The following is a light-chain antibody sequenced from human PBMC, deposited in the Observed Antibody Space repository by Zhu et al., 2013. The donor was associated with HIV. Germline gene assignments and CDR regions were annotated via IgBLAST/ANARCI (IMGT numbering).Light chain of an antibody. J-gene: IGKJ1*01. CDR3: QKYNSALWT. CDR2: DAS. V-gene: IGKV1-5*01. CDR1: QTVTSW. Sequence: DIQMTQSPSTLSASVGDRVTITCRASQTVTSWLAWYQQKPGKAPKLLIYDASSLESGVPSRFSGSGSGTEFTLTISSLQPDDFATYYCQKYNSALWTFGQGTKVELK.